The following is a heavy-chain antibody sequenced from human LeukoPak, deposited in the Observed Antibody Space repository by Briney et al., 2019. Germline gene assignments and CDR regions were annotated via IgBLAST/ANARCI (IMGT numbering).Heavy chain of an antibody. CDR2: IYSGGST. D-gene: IGHD3-9*01. V-gene: IGHV3-53*01. Sequence: PGGSLRLSCAASGFTVSSNYMSWVRQAPGKGLEWVSVIYSGGSTYYSDSVKGRFTISRDNSKNTLYLQMNRLRAEDTAVYYCARELRFYDNLACPPRYDGWGQGTTVTVSS. J-gene: IGHJ6*02. CDR1: GFTVSSNY. CDR3: ARELRFYDNLACPPRYDG.